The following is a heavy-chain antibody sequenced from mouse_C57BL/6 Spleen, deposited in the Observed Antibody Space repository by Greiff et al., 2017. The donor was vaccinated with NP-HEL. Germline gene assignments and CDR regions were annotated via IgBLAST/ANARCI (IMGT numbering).Heavy chain of an antibody. D-gene: IGHD4-1*01. CDR2: ISYDGSN. V-gene: IGHV3-6*01. CDR1: GYSITSGYY. CDR3: AKEGNWNYYAMDY. J-gene: IGHJ4*01. Sequence: EVQLQESGPGLVKPSQSLSLTCSVTGYSITSGYYWNWIRQFPGNKLEWMGYISYDGSNNYNPSLKNRISITRDTSKNQFFLKLNSVTTEDTATYYCAKEGNWNYYAMDYWGQGTSVTVSS.